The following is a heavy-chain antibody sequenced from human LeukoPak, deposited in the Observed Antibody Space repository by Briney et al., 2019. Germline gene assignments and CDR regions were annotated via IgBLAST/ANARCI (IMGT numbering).Heavy chain of an antibody. D-gene: IGHD6-19*01. J-gene: IGHJ4*02. CDR1: GFSVGNSG. CDR3: AQGYSSGWYPN. V-gene: IGHV3-23*01. CDR2: ISVDGDTT. Sequence: GGSLRLSCAVSGFSVGNSGMSWVRQAPAKGLEWISAISVDGDTTHYADSVKGRFIISRDNSKNTLFLQLSSLRAEDTAVYYCAQGYSSGWYPNWGQGSLVSVSS.